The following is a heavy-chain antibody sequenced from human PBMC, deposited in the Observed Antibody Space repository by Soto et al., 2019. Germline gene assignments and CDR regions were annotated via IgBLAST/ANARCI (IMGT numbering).Heavy chain of an antibody. CDR3: ATIYVSGYRPFAY. CDR1: GDTFSFYT. Sequence: QVQLVQSGAELKKPGSSVKVSCKASGDTFSFYTINWVRQAPGLGLEWMGRVNPILSMSNSSQNSQGRVTITANTSTSTASMELRILRSEHTPFYYSATIYVSGYRPFAYWAQGALFTFSS. D-gene: IGHD3-10*01. CDR2: VNPILSMS. J-gene: IGHJ4*02. V-gene: IGHV1-69*02.